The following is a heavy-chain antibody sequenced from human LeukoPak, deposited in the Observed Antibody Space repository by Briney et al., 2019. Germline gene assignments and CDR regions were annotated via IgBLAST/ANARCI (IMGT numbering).Heavy chain of an antibody. Sequence: GRSLSLSCAAAGFTFSSYATHWVRQAPGNGREWVAVISYDGSNKYYADSVKGRFTNSRDNSKNTLYLQMNSLRAEDTAVYCCARGETVTNYYYYGMDVWGQGTTVTVSS. CDR2: ISYDGSNK. V-gene: IGHV3-30-3*01. CDR3: ARGETVTNYYYYGMDV. D-gene: IGHD4-11*01. J-gene: IGHJ6*02. CDR1: GFTFSSYA.